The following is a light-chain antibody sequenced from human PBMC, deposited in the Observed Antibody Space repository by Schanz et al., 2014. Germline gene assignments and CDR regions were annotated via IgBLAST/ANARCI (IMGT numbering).Light chain of an antibody. CDR2: GNS. J-gene: IGLJ2*01. Sequence: QSVLTQPPSVSGAPGQRVTISCTGSSSNLGASYDVQWYQQLPGTAPKLLVYGNSNRPSGVPDRFSGSKSDTSASLAITGLQAEDEADYYCSSYAGSKIQIGGGTKLTVL. CDR1: SSNLGASYD. V-gene: IGLV1-40*01. CDR3: SSYAGSKIQ.